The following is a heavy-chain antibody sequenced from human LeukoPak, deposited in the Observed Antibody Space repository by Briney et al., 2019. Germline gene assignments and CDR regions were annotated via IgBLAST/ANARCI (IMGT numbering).Heavy chain of an antibody. CDR2: IKKDGSEK. D-gene: IGHD3-22*01. CDR3: ARAASGYYFDY. V-gene: IGHV3-7*01. CDR1: GFTFSSHW. J-gene: IGHJ4*02. Sequence: GGSLRLSCAASGFTFSSHWMSWVRQAPGKGLEWVANIKKDGSEKYYVDAVKGRFTISRDNAKTSLYLQMNSLRAEDTAVYYCARAASGYYFDYWGQGTLVTVSS.